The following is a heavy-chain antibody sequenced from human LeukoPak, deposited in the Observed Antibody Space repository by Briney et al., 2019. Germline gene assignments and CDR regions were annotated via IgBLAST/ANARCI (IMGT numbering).Heavy chain of an antibody. Sequence: SETLSLTCAVYGESFSGYYWSWIRQPPGKGLEWIGEINHSGSTNYNPSLKSRVTISVDTSKNQFSLKLSSVTAADTAVYYCASRVVPAASEKYYFDYWGQGTLVTVSS. J-gene: IGHJ4*02. D-gene: IGHD2-2*01. CDR3: ASRVVPAASEKYYFDY. CDR2: INHSGST. CDR1: GESFSGYY. V-gene: IGHV4-34*01.